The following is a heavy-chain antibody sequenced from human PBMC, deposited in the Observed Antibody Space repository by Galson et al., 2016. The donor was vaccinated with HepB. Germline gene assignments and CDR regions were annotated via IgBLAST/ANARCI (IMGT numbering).Heavy chain of an antibody. CDR3: ARGDGAARPDY. CDR1: SGSISSGGLY. V-gene: IGHV4-31*02. CDR2: IDYIGST. J-gene: IGHJ4*02. Sequence: TLSLTCSVSSGSISSGGLYWSWIRQHPGKGLEWIGYIDYIGSTYYNPSLKIRITMSLDTSKNQFSLNLSSVTAADTAVYYCARGDGAARPDYWGQGTLVTVSS. D-gene: IGHD6-6*01.